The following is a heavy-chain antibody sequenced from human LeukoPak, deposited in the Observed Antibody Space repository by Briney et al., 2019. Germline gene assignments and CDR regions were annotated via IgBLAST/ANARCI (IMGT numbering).Heavy chain of an antibody. CDR3: ASVFYYGSEYYFDY. J-gene: IGHJ4*02. CDR2: INWNGGST. V-gene: IGHV3-20*04. Sequence: GGSLRLSCAASGFTFSSYAMSWVRQAPGKGLEWVSGINWNGGSTGYADSVKGRFTISRDNAKNSLYLQMNSLRAEDTALYYCASVFYYGSEYYFDYWGQGTLVTVSS. D-gene: IGHD3-10*01. CDR1: GFTFSSYA.